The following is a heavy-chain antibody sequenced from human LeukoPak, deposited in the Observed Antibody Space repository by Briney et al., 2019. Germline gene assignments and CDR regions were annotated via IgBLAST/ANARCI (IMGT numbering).Heavy chain of an antibody. Sequence: GGPLRLSCAASGFTFSSYWMSWVRQAPGKGLEWVANIKQDGSEKYYVDSVKGRFTISRDNAKNSLYLQMNSLRAEDTAVYYCASENGYSGYEDWGQGTLVTVSS. CDR2: IKQDGSEK. D-gene: IGHD5-12*01. V-gene: IGHV3-7*01. CDR3: ASENGYSGYED. CDR1: GFTFSSYW. J-gene: IGHJ4*02.